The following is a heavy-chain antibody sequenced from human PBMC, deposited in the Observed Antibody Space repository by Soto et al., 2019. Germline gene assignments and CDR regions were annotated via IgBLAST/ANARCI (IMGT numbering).Heavy chain of an antibody. CDR3: ARDGVGSITIFGVDTPAWFDP. J-gene: IGHJ5*02. Sequence: PSVKVSCKASGYTFTSYYMHWVRQAPGQGLEWMGIINPSGGSTSYAQKFQGRVTMTRDTSTSTVYMELSSLRSEDTAVYYCARDGVGSITIFGVDTPAWFDPWGQGTLVTVSS. CDR2: INPSGGST. D-gene: IGHD3-3*01. V-gene: IGHV1-46*01. CDR1: GYTFTSYY.